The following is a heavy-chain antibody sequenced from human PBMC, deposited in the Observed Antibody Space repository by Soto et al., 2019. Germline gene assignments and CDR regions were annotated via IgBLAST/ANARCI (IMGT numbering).Heavy chain of an antibody. Sequence: QVQLQESGPGLVKPSETLSLTCTVSGDSISRYYWSWIRLSPGKGLEWIGYIYYSGETNYNPSVKRRVTISVDRTKNQFSRKLSSVTAADTAVYYCASDQGGEFLTGSGMDVWGQGTTVTVSS. V-gene: IGHV4-59*01. J-gene: IGHJ6*02. CDR2: IYYSGET. CDR1: GDSISRYY. CDR3: ASDQGGEFLTGSGMDV. D-gene: IGHD3-10*01.